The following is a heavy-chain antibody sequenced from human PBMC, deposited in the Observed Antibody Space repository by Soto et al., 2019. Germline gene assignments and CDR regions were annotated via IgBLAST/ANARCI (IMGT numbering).Heavy chain of an antibody. CDR2: IDTSSTYV. V-gene: IGHV3-21*01. CDR3: AGCYASGSYAVEWFGH. J-gene: IGHJ5*02. D-gene: IGHD3-10*01. CDR1: GFAFSCYT. Sequence: EVQLVESGGGVVKPGGSLRLSCEASGFAFSCYTLNWVRQAPGRGLEWVSSIDTSSTYVYYADSVKGRFTTSRDDAMNSLYLKRNSLRAEDTAVYYCAGCYASGSYAVEWFGHWGQGNQGIVSS.